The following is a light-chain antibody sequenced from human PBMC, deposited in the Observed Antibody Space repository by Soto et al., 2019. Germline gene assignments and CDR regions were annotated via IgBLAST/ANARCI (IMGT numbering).Light chain of an antibody. CDR1: SSNIGSHT. CDR2: SNT. J-gene: IGLJ3*02. Sequence: VLTQPPSASGTPGQRVTISCSGSSSNIGSHTVNWYQQLPGAAPRLLIYSNTQRPSGVPDRFSGSKSGTSASLAISGLRSEDEADYYCAAWDDSLNGVFGGGTKVTVL. CDR3: AAWDDSLNGV. V-gene: IGLV1-44*01.